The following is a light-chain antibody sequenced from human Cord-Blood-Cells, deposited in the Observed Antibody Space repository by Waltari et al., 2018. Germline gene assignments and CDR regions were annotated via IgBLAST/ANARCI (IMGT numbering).Light chain of an antibody. J-gene: IGKJ2*03. CDR1: QSISSY. CDR3: QQSYSTPDS. Sequence: DIQMTQSLSSLSASVGDRVTITCRASQSISSYLNWYHQKPGKAPKLLIDASSSLQSGVPSRFSGSGSGTDFTLTISILQPEDFATYYCQQSYSTPDSFGQGTKLEIK. CDR2: ASS. V-gene: IGKV1-39*01.